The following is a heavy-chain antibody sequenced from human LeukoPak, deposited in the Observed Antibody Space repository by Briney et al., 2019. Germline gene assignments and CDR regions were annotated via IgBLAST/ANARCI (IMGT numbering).Heavy chain of an antibody. CDR2: VDPEDGET. CDR1: GYTFTDYY. Sequence: GASVKVSCKASGYTFTDYYMHWVQQAPGKGLEWMGRVDPEDGETIYAEKFQGRVTITADTSTDTAYMELSSLRSEDTAVYYCATGRGGHLQEFDYWGQGTLVTVSS. J-gene: IGHJ4*02. D-gene: IGHD3-10*01. V-gene: IGHV1-69-2*01. CDR3: ATGRGGHLQEFDY.